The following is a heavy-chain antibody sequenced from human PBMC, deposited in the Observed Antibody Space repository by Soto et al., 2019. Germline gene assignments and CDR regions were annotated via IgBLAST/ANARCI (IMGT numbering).Heavy chain of an antibody. CDR2: ISSSSSYI. V-gene: IGHV3-21*06. D-gene: IGHD1-26*01. Sequence: GAVKVSCGASGVAFITYNKNLVRQAPGKGLEWVSSISSSSSYIYYADSVKGRFTISRDNAKNSLYLQMNSLRAEDTAMYYCARGWELPSRYDMDVWCQGTKVTVS. CDR3: ARGWELPSRYDMDV. CDR1: GVAFITYN. J-gene: IGHJ6*02.